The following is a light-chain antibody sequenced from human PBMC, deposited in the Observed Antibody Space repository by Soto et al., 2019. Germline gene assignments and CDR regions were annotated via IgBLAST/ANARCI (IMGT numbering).Light chain of an antibody. V-gene: IGKV1-5*01. J-gene: IGKJ1*01. Sequence: DIKMTQSPSTLSVSVGDRVTSTCRASQSISRWLAWYQQKPVRAPQLLLYYASSLESGGPSRCIGSGAGTEFTLTIISRQQADFVADYCYQDNSYWWTFGQGTKVDI. CDR1: QSISRW. CDR3: YQDNSYWWT. CDR2: YAS.